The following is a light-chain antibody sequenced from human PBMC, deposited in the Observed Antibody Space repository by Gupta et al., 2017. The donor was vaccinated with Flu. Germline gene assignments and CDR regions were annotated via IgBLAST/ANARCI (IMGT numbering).Light chain of an antibody. CDR3: QQYYTTPPHT. J-gene: IGKJ2*01. CDR2: WAS. Sequence: LGERATINCKSSQTMLYSSNNTNYLAWYQQKPGQPPKLLMYWASIRESGVPDRVSASGSGTEFTLTISSLRAEDVAVYYCQQYYTTPPHTFGQGTKLEI. CDR1: QTMLYSSNNTNY. V-gene: IGKV4-1*01.